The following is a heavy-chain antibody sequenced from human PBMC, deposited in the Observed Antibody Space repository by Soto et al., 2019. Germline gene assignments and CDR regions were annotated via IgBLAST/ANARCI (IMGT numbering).Heavy chain of an antibody. V-gene: IGHV4-4*02. Sequence: GTLSLTCAVSGGSISRSNWWSCVRQPPGKGLEWIGEIYHSGSTNYHPSLKSRVTISVDKSKNQSSLKLTSLTAADTAVYYCARSITFDWLFFDNWGQGTLVTVSS. CDR1: GGSISRSNW. CDR2: IYHSGST. D-gene: IGHD3-9*01. J-gene: IGHJ4*02. CDR3: ARSITFDWLFFDN.